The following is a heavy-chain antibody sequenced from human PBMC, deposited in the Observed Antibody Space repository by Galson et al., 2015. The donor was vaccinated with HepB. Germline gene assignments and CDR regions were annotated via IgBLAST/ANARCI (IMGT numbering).Heavy chain of an antibody. V-gene: IGHV3-7*01. CDR1: GFTFSTYW. D-gene: IGHD1-14*01. CDR2: IKQDGSES. CDR3: ARDLVTIMYPPDAFDI. J-gene: IGHJ3*02. Sequence: SLRLSCAASGFTFSTYWMSWLRQAPGKGLEWVANIKQDGSESFYVDSVKGRFAISRDNAKSSLYLQMNSLRAEDTAVYYCARDLVTIMYPPDAFDIWGQGIMVTVSS.